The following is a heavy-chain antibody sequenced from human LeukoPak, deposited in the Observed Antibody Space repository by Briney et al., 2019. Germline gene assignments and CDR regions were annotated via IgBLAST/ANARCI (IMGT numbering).Heavy chain of an antibody. V-gene: IGHV3-7*01. CDR3: ARALYNRGWYPDYFDY. J-gene: IGHJ4*02. Sequence: GGSLRLSCAASGFTFSNYWMSWVRQAPGKGLEWVANIKRDGSDNYYVGSVEGRFTISRDNAKNSLYLQMSSLRAEDTAIYYCARALYNRGWYPDYFDYWGQGTLVTVSS. D-gene: IGHD6-19*01. CDR1: GFTFSNYW. CDR2: IKRDGSDN.